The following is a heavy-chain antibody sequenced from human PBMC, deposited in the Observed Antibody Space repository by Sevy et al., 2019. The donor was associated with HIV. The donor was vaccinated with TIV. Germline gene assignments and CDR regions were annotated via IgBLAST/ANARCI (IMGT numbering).Heavy chain of an antibody. J-gene: IGHJ4*02. CDR1: GFTFGSYT. CDR3: AXDNSGYFFFDY. Sequence: GGSLRLSCAASGFTFGSYTLHWVRQAPGKGLEWVALISQTYDGSKKYYIDSVQGRFTISRDNSKNTLYLQMDSLRPEDTAVXXXAXDNSGYFFFDYWGQGTLVTVSS. D-gene: IGHD3-22*01. V-gene: IGHV3-30-3*01. CDR2: ISQTYDGSKK.